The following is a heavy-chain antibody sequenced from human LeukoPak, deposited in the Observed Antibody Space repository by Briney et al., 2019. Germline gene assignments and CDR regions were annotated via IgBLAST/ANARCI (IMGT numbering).Heavy chain of an antibody. Sequence: GSLRLSCAASGFTFSSYGMHWVRQAPGKGLEWIGSMYYRGSTYHNPSLKSRVTISVDTSKNQFSLKLSFVTAADTAVYYCATTTIRLGYWGQGTLVTVSS. J-gene: IGHJ4*02. V-gene: IGHV4-39*07. CDR1: GFTFSSYG. CDR3: ATTTIRLGY. D-gene: IGHD1-26*01. CDR2: MYYRGST.